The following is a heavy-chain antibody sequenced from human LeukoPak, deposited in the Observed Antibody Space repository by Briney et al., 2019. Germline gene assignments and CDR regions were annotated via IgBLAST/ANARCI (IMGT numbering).Heavy chain of an antibody. CDR2: ISSSSISI. J-gene: IGHJ6*03. CDR3: ARPQLGMGYSYYMDV. CDR1: GFTFRSYT. V-gene: IGHV3-21*01. Sequence: PGGSLRLSCAASGFTFRSYTMTWVRQAPGKGLEWVSSISSSSISISYADSVKGRFTISRDNAKNSLYLQMNSLRAEDTAVYYCARPQLGMGYSYYMDVWGKGTTVTVSS. D-gene: IGHD6-13*01.